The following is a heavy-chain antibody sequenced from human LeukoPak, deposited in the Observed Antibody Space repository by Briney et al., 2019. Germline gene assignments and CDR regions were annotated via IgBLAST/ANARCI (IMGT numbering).Heavy chain of an antibody. CDR3: ARAGGFWSGYYMSGEYYFDY. J-gene: IGHJ4*02. CDR1: AGSISSYY. V-gene: IGHV4-59*01. D-gene: IGHD3-3*01. Sequence: SETLSLTCTVSAGSISSYYWSWIRQPPGKGLEWIGSMSYTGSTNYNPSLKSRVTMSVDTSKNQFSLKLSSVTAADTAVYYCARAGGFWSGYYMSGEYYFDYWGQGTLVTVSS. CDR2: MSYTGST.